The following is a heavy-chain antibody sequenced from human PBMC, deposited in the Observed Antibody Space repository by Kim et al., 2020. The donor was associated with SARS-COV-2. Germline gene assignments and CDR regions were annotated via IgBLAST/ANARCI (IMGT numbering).Heavy chain of an antibody. J-gene: IGHJ4*02. V-gene: IGHV3-74*01. CDR3: AGDPDY. Sequence: NSEVSSTSYADSVKSRFTISRDNAKNTLYLQMSSLGAEDTAVYYCAGDPDYWGQGTLVTVSS. CDR2: NSEVSST.